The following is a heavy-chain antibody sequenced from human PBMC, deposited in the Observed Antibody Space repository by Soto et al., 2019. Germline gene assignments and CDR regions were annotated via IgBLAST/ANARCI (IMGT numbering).Heavy chain of an antibody. CDR2: IYHSGST. J-gene: IGHJ4*02. V-gene: IGHV4-30-2*01. Sequence: PSETLSLTCAVCGGSISSGGYSLRWIRQPPGKGLEWIGYIYHSGSTYYNPSLKGRVTISVDRSKNQFSLKLSSVTAADTAVYYCARGRSYFDYWGQGKMVTVS. CDR3: ARGRSYFDY. CDR1: GGSISSGGYS.